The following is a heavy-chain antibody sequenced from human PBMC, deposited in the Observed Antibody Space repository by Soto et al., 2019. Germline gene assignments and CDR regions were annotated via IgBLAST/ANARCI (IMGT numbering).Heavy chain of an antibody. CDR3: VRGMNPLF. Sequence: GGALRLSCAASGFTLRTYTMNWVRQAPGKGLEWVSSISISSSDRYYADSVRGRFTISRDNAKNALYLQMNSLRADDTAVYFCVRGMNPLFGGQGTLVTVSS. CDR1: GFTLRTYT. V-gene: IGHV3-21*06. CDR2: ISISSSDR. J-gene: IGHJ4*01.